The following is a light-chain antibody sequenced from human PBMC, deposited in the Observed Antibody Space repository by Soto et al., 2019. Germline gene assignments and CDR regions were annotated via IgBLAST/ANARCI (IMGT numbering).Light chain of an antibody. CDR2: GAS. J-gene: IGKJ2*01. V-gene: IGKV3-20*01. CDR3: HQYGSSPPYT. CDR1: QSVSSTY. Sequence: EIVLTQSPGTLSLSPGERATLSCRANQSVSSTYLVWYQQKPGQAPRLLIYGASSRATGIPDRFSGSGSGTDFTLTISRLEPEDFAVYYCHQYGSSPPYTFGQGTKLEIK.